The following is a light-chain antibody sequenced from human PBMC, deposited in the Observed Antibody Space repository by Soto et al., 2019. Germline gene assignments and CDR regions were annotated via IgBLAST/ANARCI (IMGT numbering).Light chain of an antibody. CDR2: LGS. Sequence: DIVMTQSPLSLPVTPGEPASISCRSSQSLLYSNRYNYLDWYLQKPGQSPQLLIYLGSNRASGVPDRFSGSGSGTDFTLKISRVEAEDVGVYYCMQALQTPITFGQGTRLEIK. V-gene: IGKV2-28*01. J-gene: IGKJ5*01. CDR1: QSLLYSNRYNY. CDR3: MQALQTPIT.